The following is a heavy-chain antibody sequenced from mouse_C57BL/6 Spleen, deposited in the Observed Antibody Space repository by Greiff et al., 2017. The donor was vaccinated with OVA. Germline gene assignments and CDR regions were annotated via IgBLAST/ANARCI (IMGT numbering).Heavy chain of an antibody. V-gene: IGHV1-64*01. J-gene: IGHJ2*01. Sequence: QVQLKQPGAELVKPGASVKLSCKASGYTFTSYWMHWVKQRPGQGLEWIGMIHPNSGSTNYNEKFKSKATLTVDKSSSTAYMQLSSLTSEDSAVYYCARWGQGYDVGYGGQGTTLTVSS. CDR3: ARWGQGYDVGY. D-gene: IGHD2-2*01. CDR1: GYTFTSYW. CDR2: IHPNSGST.